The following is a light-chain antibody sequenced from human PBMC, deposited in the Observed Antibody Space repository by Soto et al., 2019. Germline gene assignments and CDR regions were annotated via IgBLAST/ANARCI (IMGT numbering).Light chain of an antibody. CDR1: QSVSSNY. J-gene: IGKJ1*01. CDR2: LAS. CDR3: HQYGASPRT. V-gene: IGKV3-20*01. Sequence: EIVLTQSPGTLSLSPGDRATLSCRASQSVSSNYLAWYQQKPGHPPRLLIYLASIRATCIPDSFSGSGSGTDFTLTSRRLEPEDFAVYYCHQYGASPRTLGQGTKVEI.